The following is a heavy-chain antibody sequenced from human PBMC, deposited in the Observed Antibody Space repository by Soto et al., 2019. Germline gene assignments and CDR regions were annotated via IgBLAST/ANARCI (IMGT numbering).Heavy chain of an antibody. J-gene: IGHJ4*02. D-gene: IGHD6-6*01. Sequence: QVQLQESGPGLVKPSQTLSLTCTVSGGSISSGGYYWSWIRQHPGKGLEWIGYIYYSGSTYYNPSLKSRVTISVDTSKNQFALKLSSVTAADTAVYACARVRPHARPFDYWGQGTLVTVSS. CDR2: IYYSGST. CDR1: GGSISSGGYY. V-gene: IGHV4-31*03. CDR3: ARVRPHARPFDY.